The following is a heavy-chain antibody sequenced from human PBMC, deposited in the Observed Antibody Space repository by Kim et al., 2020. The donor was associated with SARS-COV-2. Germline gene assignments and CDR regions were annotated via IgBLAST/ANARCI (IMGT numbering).Heavy chain of an antibody. V-gene: IGHV5-10-1*01. CDR1: GYSFTSYW. Sequence: GESLKISCKGSGYSFTSYWISWVRQMPGKGLEWMGRIDPSDSYTNYSPSFQGHVTISADKSISTAYLQWSSLKASDTAMYYCARHRPHDGLLWFGESPLFDPWGQGTLVTVSS. J-gene: IGHJ5*02. D-gene: IGHD3-10*01. CDR3: ARHRPHDGLLWFGESPLFDP. CDR2: IDPSDSYT.